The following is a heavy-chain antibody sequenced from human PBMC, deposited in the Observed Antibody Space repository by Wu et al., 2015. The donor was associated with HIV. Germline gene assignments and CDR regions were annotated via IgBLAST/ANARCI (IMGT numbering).Heavy chain of an antibody. Sequence: CKASGYTFTSYDINWVRQATGQGLEWMGWMNPNSGNTGYAQKFQGRVTMTRNTSISTAYMELSSLRSEDTAVYYCARLRPGGYTHYYYGMDVWGQGTTVTVSS. CDR3: ARLRPGGYTHYYYGMDV. CDR1: GYTFTSYD. V-gene: IGHV1-8*02. D-gene: IGHD3-16*02. CDR2: MNPNSGNT. J-gene: IGHJ6*02.